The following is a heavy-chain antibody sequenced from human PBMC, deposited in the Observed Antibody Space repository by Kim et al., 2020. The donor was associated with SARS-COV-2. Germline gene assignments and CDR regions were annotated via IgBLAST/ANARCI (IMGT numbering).Heavy chain of an antibody. Sequence: GGSLRLSCAASGFTFSSYNMNWVRQAPGKGLEWVSYISSSSSTIYYADSVKGRFTISRDNAKNSLYLQMNSLRDEDTAVYYCARDLSADYDFWSGYRIGGFDYWGQGTLVTVSS. CDR2: ISSSSSTI. V-gene: IGHV3-48*02. CDR3: ARDLSADYDFWSGYRIGGFDY. J-gene: IGHJ4*02. CDR1: GFTFSSYN. D-gene: IGHD3-3*01.